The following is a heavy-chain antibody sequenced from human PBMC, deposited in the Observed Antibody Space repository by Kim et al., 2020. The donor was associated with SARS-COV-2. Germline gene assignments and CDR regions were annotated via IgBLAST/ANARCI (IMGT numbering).Heavy chain of an antibody. Sequence: SETLSLTCTVSGGSISSGGYYWNWIRQHPAKGLEYIGYILDSGTTYYNPSLKSRVAISVATSNNQFSLKLSSVSAADTAVYYCARASCGADCYSPLDLWG. J-gene: IGHJ6*01. CDR3: ARASCGADCYSPLDL. V-gene: IGHV4-31*03. CDR2: ILDSGTT. CDR1: GGSISSGGYY. D-gene: IGHD2-21*02.